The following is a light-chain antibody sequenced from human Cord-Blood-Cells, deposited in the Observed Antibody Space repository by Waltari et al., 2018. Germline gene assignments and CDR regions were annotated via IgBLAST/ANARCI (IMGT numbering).Light chain of an antibody. J-gene: IGKJ3*01. CDR3: QQYNNWIFT. CDR2: GAS. CDR1: PSVSSN. V-gene: IGKV3-15*01. Sequence: EIVIMQSPAPLSVSPGERATLSCRASPSVSSNLAWYQQKPGQAPRLLIYGASTRATGIPARFSGSGSGTEFTLTISSLQSEDFAVYYCQQYNNWIFTFGPGTKVDIK.